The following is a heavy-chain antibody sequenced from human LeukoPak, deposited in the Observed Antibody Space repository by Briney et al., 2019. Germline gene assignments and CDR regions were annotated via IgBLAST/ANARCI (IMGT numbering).Heavy chain of an antibody. J-gene: IGHJ4*02. V-gene: IGHV1-2*02. D-gene: IGHD3/OR15-3a*01. CDR3: ARALDYSAGLQDY. Sequence: ASVKVSCKASGYTFTCYYMHWVRQAPGQGLEWMGWINPNSGGTNYAQKFQGRVIMTRETSITTVYMELSRLSFDDTAVYYCARALDYSAGLQDYWGQGTLVTVSS. CDR1: GYTFTCYY. CDR2: INPNSGGT.